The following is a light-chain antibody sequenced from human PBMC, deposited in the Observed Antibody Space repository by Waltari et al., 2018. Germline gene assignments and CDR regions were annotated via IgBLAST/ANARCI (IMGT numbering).Light chain of an antibody. J-gene: IGLJ2*01. V-gene: IGLV1-40*01. CDR3: QSYDTTLSAVV. CDR2: SFS. CDR1: KSNIGAAFD. Sequence: QSVLTHPPSVSGAPGQRVTISCSGPKSNIGAAFDVHWYQQVPGTAPKLLLHSFSNRPSGVSDRFSGFKSGASASLVITGLQAEDEAMYYCQSYDTTLSAVVFGGGTRLTV.